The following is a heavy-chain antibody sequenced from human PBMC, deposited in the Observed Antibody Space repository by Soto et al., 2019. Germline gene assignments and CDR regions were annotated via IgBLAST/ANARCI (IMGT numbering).Heavy chain of an antibody. CDR3: ARGGAADPWMDPAMTAAPGFDY. CDR1: GGSISSYY. J-gene: IGHJ4*02. Sequence: SETLSLTCTVSGGSISSYYWSWIRQPPGKGLEWIGYIYYSGSTTYNPSLKSRVTISVDTSKNQFSLKLSSVTAADTAVYYCARGGAADPWMDPAMTAAPGFDYSGQGSLVTAS. CDR2: IYYSGST. V-gene: IGHV4-59*01. D-gene: IGHD5-18*01.